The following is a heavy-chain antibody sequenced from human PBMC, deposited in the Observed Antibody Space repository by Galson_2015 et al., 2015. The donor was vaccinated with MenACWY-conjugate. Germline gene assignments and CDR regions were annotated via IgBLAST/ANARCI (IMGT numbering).Heavy chain of an antibody. V-gene: IGHV2-70*01. D-gene: IGHD3-22*01. J-gene: IGHJ6*02. CDR2: IDWDDDK. CDR1: GFSLSTSGMC. Sequence: PALVKPTQTLTLTCTFSGFSLSTSGMCVSWIRQPPGKALEWLALIDWDDDKYYSTSLKTRLTISKDTSKNQVVLTMTNMDPVDTATYYCARNPADYYDSSGYHYYYYGMDVWGQGTTVTVSS. CDR3: ARNPADYYDSSGYHYYYYGMDV.